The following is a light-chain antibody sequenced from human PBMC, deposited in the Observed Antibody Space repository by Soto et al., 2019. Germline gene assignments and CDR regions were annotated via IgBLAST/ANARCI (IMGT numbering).Light chain of an antibody. V-gene: IGKV1-39*01. Sequence: IQVTQSPSSLSASVLDRVTITCRGKQAISSYLNWYQHKPGEAPRLLIYAASNLFSGVPSRFSGSGSGTHFTLTIGSLQPEDFTTYYCQQSCNTPLTFGGGTKVDI. CDR2: AAS. CDR3: QQSCNTPLT. J-gene: IGKJ4*01. CDR1: QAISSY.